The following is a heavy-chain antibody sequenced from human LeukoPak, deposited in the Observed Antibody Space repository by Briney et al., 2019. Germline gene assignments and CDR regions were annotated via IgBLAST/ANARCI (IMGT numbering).Heavy chain of an antibody. CDR2: IWHDGSNK. CDR3: AREAGDMWAFDI. CDR1: GFTFSSSG. D-gene: IGHD3-16*01. V-gene: IGHV3-33*01. Sequence: PGGSLRLSCAASGFTFSSSGMHWVRQAPGKGLEGVTFIWHDGSNKYYAESVKGRFTISRDNSKNTVYLQMNDLRAEDTAVYYCAREAGDMWAFDIWGQGTMVTVSS. J-gene: IGHJ3*02.